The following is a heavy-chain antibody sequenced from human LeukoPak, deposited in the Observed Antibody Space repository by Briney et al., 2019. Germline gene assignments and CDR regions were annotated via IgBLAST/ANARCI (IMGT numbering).Heavy chain of an antibody. CDR1: GFTFSNFG. V-gene: IGHV3-23*01. J-gene: IGHJ6*03. CDR2: ISGSGGST. D-gene: IGHD6-13*01. CDR3: ARGSSWYYYYYMDV. Sequence: HPGGSLRLSCAASGFTFSNFGMSWVRQAPGKGLEWVSVISGSGGSTYYADSVKGRFTISRDNSKNTLYLQMNSLRAEDTAVYYCARGSSWYYYYYMDVWGKGTTVTVSS.